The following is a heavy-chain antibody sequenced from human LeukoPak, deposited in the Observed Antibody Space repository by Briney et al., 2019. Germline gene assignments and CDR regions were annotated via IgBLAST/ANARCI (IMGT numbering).Heavy chain of an antibody. D-gene: IGHD2-2*01. V-gene: IGHV3-9*03. Sequence: SLRLSCAASGFTFDDYAMHWVRQAPGKGLEWVSGISWNSGSIGYADSVKGRFTISRDNAKNSLYLQMNSLRAEDMALYYCAKGYCSRTSCYGVNAFDIWGQGTMVTVSS. CDR1: GFTFDDYA. CDR3: AKGYCSRTSCYGVNAFDI. CDR2: ISWNSGSI. J-gene: IGHJ3*02.